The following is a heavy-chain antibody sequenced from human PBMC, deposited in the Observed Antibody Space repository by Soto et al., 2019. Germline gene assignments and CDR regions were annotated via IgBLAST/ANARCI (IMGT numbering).Heavy chain of an antibody. Sequence: PSETLSLTCTVSGGSISSSSYYWGWIRQPPGKGLEWIGSIYYSGSTYYNPSLKSRVTISVETSKNQFSLKMSSVTASDTAVYYCARQDYGSGGGYGRDVWGQGSTVT. D-gene: IGHD3-10*01. J-gene: IGHJ6*02. CDR2: IYYSGST. CDR3: ARQDYGSGGGYGRDV. CDR1: GGSISSSSYY. V-gene: IGHV4-39*01.